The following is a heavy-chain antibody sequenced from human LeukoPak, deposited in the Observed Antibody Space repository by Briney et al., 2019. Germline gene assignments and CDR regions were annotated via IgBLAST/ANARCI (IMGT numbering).Heavy chain of an antibody. CDR1: GFTFTSSA. J-gene: IGHJ4*02. CDR3: AAGLSYSSSFPLLDY. V-gene: IGHV1-58*01. D-gene: IGHD6-6*01. Sequence: ASVKVSCKASGFTFTSSAVQWVRLARGQRLEWIGWIVVGSGNTNYAQKFQERVTITRDMSTSTAYMELSSLRSEDTAVYYCAAGLSYSSSFPLLDYWGQGTLVTVSS. CDR2: IVVGSGNT.